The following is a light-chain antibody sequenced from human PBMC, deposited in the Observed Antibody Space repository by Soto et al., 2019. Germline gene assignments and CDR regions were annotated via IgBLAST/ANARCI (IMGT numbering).Light chain of an antibody. CDR2: GNS. CDR3: QSYDSSLSGVV. Sequence: QAVVTQPPSVSGAPGQRVTISCTGSSSNIGAGYDVHWYQQIPGTAPKRLIYGNSKRTSGVPDRFSGSKSGTSASLAITGLQAEDEADYYCQSYDSSLSGVVFGGGTKLTVL. J-gene: IGLJ2*01. CDR1: SSNIGAGYD. V-gene: IGLV1-40*01.